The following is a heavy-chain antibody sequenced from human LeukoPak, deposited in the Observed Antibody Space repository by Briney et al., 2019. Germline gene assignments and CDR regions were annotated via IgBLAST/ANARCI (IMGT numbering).Heavy chain of an antibody. V-gene: IGHV3-48*03. Sequence: GGSLRLSCAASGFTFSSYELNWVRQAPGKGLEWVSYITTSGSTIYYADSVKGRFTISGENAKNSLYLQMNSLRAEDTAVYYCVRDYRGFDYWGQGTLVTVSS. D-gene: IGHD1-26*01. CDR3: VRDYRGFDY. CDR1: GFTFSSYE. CDR2: ITTSGSTI. J-gene: IGHJ4*02.